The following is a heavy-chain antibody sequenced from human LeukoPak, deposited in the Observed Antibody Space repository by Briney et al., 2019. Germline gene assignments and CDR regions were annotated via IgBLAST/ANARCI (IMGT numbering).Heavy chain of an antibody. CDR1: GFTFSSYD. Sequence: GGSLRLSCAASGFTFSSYDMHWVRQVTGKGLEWVSGIGTVGDTYYPGSVKGRFTISREDAKNSLYLQMNSLRVGDTAVYYCARGYAHSRDDYGDFFDYWGQGTLVTVSS. CDR2: IGTVGDT. CDR3: ARGYAHSRDDYGDFFDY. J-gene: IGHJ4*02. D-gene: IGHD4-17*01. V-gene: IGHV3-13*01.